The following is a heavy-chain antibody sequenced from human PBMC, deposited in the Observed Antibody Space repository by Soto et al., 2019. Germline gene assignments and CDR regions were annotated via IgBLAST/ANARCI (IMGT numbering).Heavy chain of an antibody. Sequence: PSETLSLTCTVSGGSVSSGSFYWSWIRQPPGKGLEWVGFIYNNRSFNYNPSLKSRVTISVATSKHQFSLKLSSVTAADTAVYYCARVPLDYSNSHYFDFWGQGALVTAPQ. V-gene: IGHV4-61*01. CDR2: IYNNRSF. J-gene: IGHJ4*02. CDR3: ARVPLDYSNSHYFDF. D-gene: IGHD6-6*01. CDR1: GGSVSSGSFY.